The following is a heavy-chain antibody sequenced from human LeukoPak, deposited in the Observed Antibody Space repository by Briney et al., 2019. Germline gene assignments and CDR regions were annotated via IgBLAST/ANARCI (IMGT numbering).Heavy chain of an antibody. V-gene: IGHV4-39*01. CDR2: IYYSGST. CDR1: GGSISSSSYY. D-gene: IGHD2-15*01. Sequence: SETLSLTCTASGGSISSSSYYWGWIRQPPGKGLEWIGSIYYSGSTYYNPSLKSRVTISVDTSKNQFSLKLSSVTAADTAVYYCARLGGYCSGGSCYSLNWFDPWGQGTLVTVSS. CDR3: ARLGGYCSGGSCYSLNWFDP. J-gene: IGHJ5*02.